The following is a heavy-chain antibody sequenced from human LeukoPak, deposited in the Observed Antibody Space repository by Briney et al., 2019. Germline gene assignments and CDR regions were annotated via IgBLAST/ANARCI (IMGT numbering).Heavy chain of an antibody. D-gene: IGHD3-10*01. CDR2: IIPIFGTA. CDR1: GDTFTIYA. J-gene: IGHJ5*02. Sequence: VASVKVSCTASGDTFTIYAISWVRQAPGQGLEWMGGIIPIFGTANYAQKFQGRVTITTDESTSTAYMELSSLRSEDTAVYYCARGRPAGINWFDPWGQGTLVTVSS. CDR3: ARGRPAGINWFDP. V-gene: IGHV1-69*05.